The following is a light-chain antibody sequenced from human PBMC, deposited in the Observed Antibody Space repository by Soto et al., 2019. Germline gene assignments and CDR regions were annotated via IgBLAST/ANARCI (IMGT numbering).Light chain of an antibody. CDR2: EVS. V-gene: IGLV2-8*01. CDR1: SSDVGGYNY. J-gene: IGLJ2*01. Sequence: QYALTQPPSASGSPGQSVTISCTGTSSDVGGYNYVSWHQQHPGKAPKVMIYEVSKRPSGVPDRFSGSKSGNTASLTVSGLQAEDEADYYCSSFAGSRVVFGGGTKLTVL. CDR3: SSFAGSRVV.